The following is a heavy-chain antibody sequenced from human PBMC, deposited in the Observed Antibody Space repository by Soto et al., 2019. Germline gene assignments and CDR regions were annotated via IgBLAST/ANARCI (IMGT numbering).Heavy chain of an antibody. V-gene: IGHV1-18*01. J-gene: IGHJ3*02. CDR2: ISANSGDT. D-gene: IGHD3-10*01. Sequence: QVQLVQSGAEVKQPGASVKVSCKASGYTFTNYGISWVRQAPGQGLEWMGWISANSGDTNYAQKLHTRVILTTDTVTTTAYMELTRLRSDDKAVYYCTRDGPGNYYVLWNYSAFDIWGQGTMVTVSS. CDR1: GYTFTNYG. CDR3: TRDGPGNYYVLWNYSAFDI.